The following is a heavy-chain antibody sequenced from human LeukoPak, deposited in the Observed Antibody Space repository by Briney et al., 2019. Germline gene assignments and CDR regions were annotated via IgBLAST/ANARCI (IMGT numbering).Heavy chain of an antibody. CDR2: IYHSGST. CDR3: ASGAYSFYYMDV. Sequence: SETLSLTCAVSGGSISSSNWWSWVRQPPGKGLEWIGEIYHSGSTNYNPSLKSRVTISVDTSKNQFSLKLTSVTAADTAVYYCASGAYSFYYMDVWGKGTTVTISS. V-gene: IGHV4-4*02. CDR1: GGSISSSNW. J-gene: IGHJ6*03. D-gene: IGHD5-18*01.